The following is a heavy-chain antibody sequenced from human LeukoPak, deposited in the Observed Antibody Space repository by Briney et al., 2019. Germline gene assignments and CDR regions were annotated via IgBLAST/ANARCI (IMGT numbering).Heavy chain of an antibody. Sequence: GGSLRLSCAASGFTFSSYWMSWVRQAPGKGLEWVANIKRDGSEKYYVDSVKGRFTISRDNAKNSLYLQMNSLGAEDTAVYYCARDPQGYSDYFDYWGQGTLVTVSS. V-gene: IGHV3-7*01. CDR1: GFTFSSYW. CDR2: IKRDGSEK. J-gene: IGHJ4*02. CDR3: ARDPQGYSDYFDY. D-gene: IGHD5-18*01.